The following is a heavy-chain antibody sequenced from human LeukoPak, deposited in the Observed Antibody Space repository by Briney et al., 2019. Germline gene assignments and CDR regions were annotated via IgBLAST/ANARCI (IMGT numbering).Heavy chain of an antibody. D-gene: IGHD6-19*01. CDR2: IYYSGST. J-gene: IGHJ4*02. Sequence: SETLSLTCTVSGGSISSYYWSWIRQPPGKGLEWIGYIYYSGSTSYNPSLKSRVNISVDTSKNQFSLKLSSVTAADTAVYYCARDSVWYSYWGQGTLVTVSS. CDR3: ARDSVWYSY. V-gene: IGHV4-59*01. CDR1: GGSISSYY.